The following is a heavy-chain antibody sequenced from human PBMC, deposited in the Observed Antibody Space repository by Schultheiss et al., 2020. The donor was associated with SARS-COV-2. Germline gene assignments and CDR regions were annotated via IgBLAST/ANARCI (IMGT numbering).Heavy chain of an antibody. CDR3: ARGLAARGLPRQDGSY. J-gene: IGHJ4*02. CDR2: ISAYNGNT. D-gene: IGHD3-10*01. V-gene: IGHV1-18*01. Sequence: ASVKVSCKASGYTFTSYGISWVRQAPGQGLEWMGWISAYNGNTNYAQKLQGRVTMTTDTSTSTAYMELRSLRSDDTAVYYCARGLAARGLPRQDGSYWGQGTLVTVSS. CDR1: GYTFTSYG.